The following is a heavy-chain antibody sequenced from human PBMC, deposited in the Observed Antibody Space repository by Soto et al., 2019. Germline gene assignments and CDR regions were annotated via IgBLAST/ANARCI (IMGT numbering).Heavy chain of an antibody. CDR2: TYYRSKWYY. Sequence: SQTLSLTCSLPVDRVSRTSAGWSWFMQSPSRGLEWLGRTYYRSKWYYEYAVSVRGRITINPDTSKNQYSLQLNSVTPEETAVYFCARGEQYSGRIFDYWGQGTLVTVSS. D-gene: IGHD1-26*01. V-gene: IGHV6-1*01. CDR3: ARGEQYSGRIFDY. J-gene: IGHJ4*01. CDR1: VDRVSRTSAG.